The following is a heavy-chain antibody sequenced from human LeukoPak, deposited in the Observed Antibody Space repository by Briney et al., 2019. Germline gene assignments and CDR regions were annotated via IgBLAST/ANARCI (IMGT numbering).Heavy chain of an antibody. V-gene: IGHV1-69*04. Sequence: ASVKVSCKASGGTFSSYAISWVRQAPGQGLEWMGRIIPILGIANYAQKFQGRVTITADESTSTAYMELSSLRSEDTAVYYCARGEDIVVVPAPTGGYYFDYWGQGTLVTVSS. CDR1: GGTFSSYA. CDR3: ARGEDIVVVPAPTGGYYFDY. J-gene: IGHJ4*02. D-gene: IGHD2-2*01. CDR2: IIPILGIA.